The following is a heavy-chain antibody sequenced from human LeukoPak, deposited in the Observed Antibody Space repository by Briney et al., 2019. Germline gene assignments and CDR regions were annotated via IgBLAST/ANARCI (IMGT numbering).Heavy chain of an antibody. D-gene: IGHD6-19*01. CDR2: ISSGGDYT. J-gene: IGHJ4*02. CDR3: ANARYYNSDWYGLDY. CDR1: GFTFSSYA. Sequence: PGGSLRLSCAASGFTFSSYAMSWVRQAPGKGPEWVTGISSGGDYTYYGDSVKGRFTISRDNSKNTLYLQMNSLRVGDTAVYYCANARYYNSDWYGLDYWGQGTQVTASS. V-gene: IGHV3-23*01.